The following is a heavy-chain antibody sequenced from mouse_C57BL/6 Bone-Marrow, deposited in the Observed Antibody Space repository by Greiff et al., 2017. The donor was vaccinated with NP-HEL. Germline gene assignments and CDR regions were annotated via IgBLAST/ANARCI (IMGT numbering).Heavy chain of an antibody. D-gene: IGHD1-1*01. J-gene: IGHJ3*01. CDR3: ARGYYGSSGFAY. CDR2: IYPGSGST. Sequence: VQLQQPGAELVKPGASVKMSCKASGYTFTSYWITWVKQRPGQGLEWIGDIYPGSGSTNYNEKFKSKATLTVDTSSSTAYMQLSSLTSEDSAVYYCARGYYGSSGFAYWGQGTLVTVSA. CDR1: GYTFTSYW. V-gene: IGHV1-55*01.